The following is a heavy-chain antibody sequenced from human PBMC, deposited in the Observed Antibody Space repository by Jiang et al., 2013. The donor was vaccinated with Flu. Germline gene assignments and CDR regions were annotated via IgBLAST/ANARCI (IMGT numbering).Heavy chain of an antibody. CDR2: MNPDSGNT. CDR1: GYTFNTYD. CDR3: AKSVRETTVTPHMYYFDY. V-gene: IGHV1-8*01. Sequence: SGAEVKKPGASVKVSCKASGYTFNTYDINWVRQATGQGLEWVGWMNPDSGNTGYAQKFQGRVTMTRNTSITTAYMELSSLRSEDTAVYYCAKSVRETTVTPHMYYFDYWGQGTLVTVS. J-gene: IGHJ4*02. D-gene: IGHD4-17*01.